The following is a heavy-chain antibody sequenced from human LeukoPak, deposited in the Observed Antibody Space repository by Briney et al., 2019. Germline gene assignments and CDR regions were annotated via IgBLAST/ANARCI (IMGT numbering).Heavy chain of an antibody. J-gene: IGHJ4*02. D-gene: IGHD3-16*01. CDR2: ISSSGSTI. CDR1: GFTFSDYY. V-gene: IGHV3-11*01. CDR3: AKAYPGSAWGIDY. Sequence: GGSLRLSCAASGFTFSDYYMSWIRQAPGKGLEWVSYISSSGSTIYYADSVKGRFTISRDNAKNSLYLQMNGLRAEDTALYYCAKAYPGSAWGIDYWGQGTLVTVSS.